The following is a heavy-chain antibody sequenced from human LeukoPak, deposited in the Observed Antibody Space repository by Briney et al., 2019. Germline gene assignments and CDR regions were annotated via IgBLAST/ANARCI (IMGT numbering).Heavy chain of an antibody. CDR3: ARGDSGYDYGFDN. CDR1: GGTFSSHA. V-gene: IGHV1-69*05. D-gene: IGHD5-12*01. Sequence: GASVKVSCKASGGTFSSHAISWVRQAPGQGLEWVGGIIPICGTTNYAQKLQGRVTITTDKSTSTGYLELRSLRSDDTAVYYCARGDSGYDYGFDNWGQGTLVTVSS. J-gene: IGHJ4*02. CDR2: IIPICGTT.